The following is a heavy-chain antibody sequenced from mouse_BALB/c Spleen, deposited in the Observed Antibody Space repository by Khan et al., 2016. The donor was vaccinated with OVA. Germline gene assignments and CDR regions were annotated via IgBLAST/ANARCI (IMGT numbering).Heavy chain of an antibody. CDR1: GYSITSDYA. V-gene: IGHV3-2*02. J-gene: IGHJ4*01. CDR2: ISSTGST. D-gene: IGHD2-14*01. Sequence: EVQLQESGPGLVKPSQSLSLTCTVTGYSITSDYAWNWIRQFPGNKLEWMGYISSTGSTSYNPSLKSRISITRDTSKNQFFLQLKSVTTEDTATYYCARSLYYSYGYALHCWGRGTSVTVSA. CDR3: ARSLYYSYGYALHC.